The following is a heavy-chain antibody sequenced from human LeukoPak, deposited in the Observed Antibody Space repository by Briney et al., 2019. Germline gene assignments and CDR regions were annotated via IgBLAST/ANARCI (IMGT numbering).Heavy chain of an antibody. D-gene: IGHD3-10*01. V-gene: IGHV4-38-2*02. CDR3: ARDRGFYYGSGSYVYYFDY. J-gene: IGHJ4*02. Sequence: SETLSLTCAVSGYSFSSGYYWGWIRPPPGKGLGGIGRFYHSGSTYYNPSLKSRVTISVDTSKNKFSLKLSSVAAAETGVYYCARDRGFYYGSGSYVYYFDYWGQGTLVTVSS. CDR2: FYHSGST. CDR1: GYSFSSGYY.